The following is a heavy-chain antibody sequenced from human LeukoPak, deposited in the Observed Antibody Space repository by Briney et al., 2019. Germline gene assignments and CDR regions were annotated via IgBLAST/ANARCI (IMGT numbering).Heavy chain of an antibody. CDR3: ARASEDYYYYYMDV. CDR1: GGSISTYY. CDR2: IFYSGST. J-gene: IGHJ6*03. V-gene: IGHV4-59*01. Sequence: SETLSLTCTVSGGSISTYYWSWIRQPPGKGLEWIGYIFYSGSTIYNPSLKSRVTISVDTSKNQFTLKLSSVTAADTAVYYCARASEDYYYYYMDVWGKGTTVTISS. D-gene: IGHD1-14*01.